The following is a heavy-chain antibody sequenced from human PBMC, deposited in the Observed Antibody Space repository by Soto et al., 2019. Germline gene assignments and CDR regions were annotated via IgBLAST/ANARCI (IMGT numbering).Heavy chain of an antibody. CDR3: ARWDDYGASDQYHFDQ. J-gene: IGHJ4*02. Sequence: QGQLVQSGPEVQKRGASLKVACKAAGYTFTASGIRWVRHAPGQGLEWMGWTSIYNGHTEYSPKFLGRVVMTTDTSADTAYLELKSLRPDDAALYYCARWDDYGASDQYHFDQWGQGTLVTVSS. CDR2: TSIYNGHT. V-gene: IGHV1-18*01. CDR1: GYTFTASG. D-gene: IGHD4-17*01.